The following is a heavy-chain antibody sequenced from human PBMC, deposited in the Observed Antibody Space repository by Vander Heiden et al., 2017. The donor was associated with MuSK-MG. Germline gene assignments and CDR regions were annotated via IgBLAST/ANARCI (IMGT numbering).Heavy chain of an antibody. J-gene: IGHJ3*02. Sequence: QLQLQESGPGLVKPSETLFLTCTVSGDSISSSSYYWGWIRQPPGKGLEWIGSLFYDGTTYYNPSLKSRVTIYVDRSNKQFSLKLTSVSAADTAVHFCARGHSSRYSPDAFDMWGQGTIVTVSS. CDR2: LFYDGTT. D-gene: IGHD6-19*01. CDR3: ARGHSSRYSPDAFDM. V-gene: IGHV4-39*01. CDR1: GDSISSSSYY.